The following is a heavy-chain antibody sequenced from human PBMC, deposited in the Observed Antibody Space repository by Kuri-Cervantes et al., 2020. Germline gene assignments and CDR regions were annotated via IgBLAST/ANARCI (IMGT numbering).Heavy chain of an antibody. J-gene: IGHJ4*02. Sequence: SETLSLTCTVSGGSISSYYWSWIRQPPGKGLEWIGYIYYSGSTNYNPSLKSRVTISVDTSKNQFSLKLSSVTAADTAVYYCARDYYDSSGYSSFDYWGQGILVTVSS. V-gene: IGHV4-59*12. CDR1: GGSISSYY. D-gene: IGHD3-22*01. CDR2: IYYSGST. CDR3: ARDYYDSSGYSSFDY.